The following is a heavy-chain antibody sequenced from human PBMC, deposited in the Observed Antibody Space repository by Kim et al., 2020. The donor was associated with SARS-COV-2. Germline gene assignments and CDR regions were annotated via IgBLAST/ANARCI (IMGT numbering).Heavy chain of an antibody. D-gene: IGHD3-3*01. V-gene: IGHV1-2*02. Sequence: YAQKFQGRVTMTRDTSISTAYMELSRLRSDDTAVYYCARELKWLRMSFDYWGQGTLVTVSS. J-gene: IGHJ4*02. CDR3: ARELKWLRMSFDY.